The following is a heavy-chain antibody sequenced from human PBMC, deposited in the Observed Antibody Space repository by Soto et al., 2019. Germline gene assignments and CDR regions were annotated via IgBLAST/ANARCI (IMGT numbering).Heavy chain of an antibody. CDR3: AKDWDIEVVTAIRYGMDV. CDR1: GFTFSSYG. Sequence: QVQLVESGGGVVQPGRSLRLSCAASGFTFSSYGMHWVRQAPGKGLEWVAVISYDGSNKYYADSVKGRFTISRDNSKNTLYVQMNSLRAEDTAVYYCAKDWDIEVVTAIRYGMDVWGQGTTVTVSS. J-gene: IGHJ6*02. V-gene: IGHV3-30*18. CDR2: ISYDGSNK. D-gene: IGHD2-21*02.